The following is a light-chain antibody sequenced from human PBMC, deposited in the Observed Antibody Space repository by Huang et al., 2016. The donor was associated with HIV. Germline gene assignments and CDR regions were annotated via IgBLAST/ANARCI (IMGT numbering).Light chain of an antibody. V-gene: IGKV3-15*01. CDR1: QSVKSN. Sequence: DIVMTQSPATLSVSPGERATLSCRASQSVKSNLAWYQQKPGQAPRLLIYGASTRATGIPARFSGSGSWTEFTLTLSNLQSEDFAVYYCQQYNYWWTFGQGTKVEIK. CDR3: QQYNYWWT. J-gene: IGKJ1*01. CDR2: GAS.